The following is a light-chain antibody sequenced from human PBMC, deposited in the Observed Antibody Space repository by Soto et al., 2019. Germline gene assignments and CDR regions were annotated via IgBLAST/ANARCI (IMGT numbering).Light chain of an antibody. CDR1: SSDVGGYNF. V-gene: IGLV2-14*03. CDR3: SSYTTSSTLV. CDR2: EVT. J-gene: IGLJ1*01. Sequence: QSVLTQPASVSGSPVQSITISCTGTSSDVGGYNFISWFQQHPGKAPKLMIFEVTSRPSGVSNRFSGSKSGNTASLTISGLQPEDEADYYCSSYTTSSTLVFGTGTKVTVL.